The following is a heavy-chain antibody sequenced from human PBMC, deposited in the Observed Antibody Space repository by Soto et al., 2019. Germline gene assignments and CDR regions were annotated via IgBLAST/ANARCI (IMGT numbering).Heavy chain of an antibody. V-gene: IGHV4-30-2*01. CDR2: IYPTGKT. Sequence: SETLSLTCTVSNGAIISGGYSWSGIRQTPGKGLEWIGYIYPTGKTYYNPSLKNRATLSIDTSQNQFSLQLTSVTAADTAVYYCARAPPGPAPRWGVWGHGTTVTVSS. J-gene: IGHJ6*02. CDR1: NGAIISGGYS. D-gene: IGHD3-16*01. CDR3: ARAPPGPAPRWGV.